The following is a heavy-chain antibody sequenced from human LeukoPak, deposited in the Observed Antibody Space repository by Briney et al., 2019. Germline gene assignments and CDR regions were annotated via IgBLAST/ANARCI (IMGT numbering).Heavy chain of an antibody. CDR3: ATAAWPPGPYYFDY. Sequence: ASVKVSCKVSGYTLTELSMHWVRQAPGKGLEWMGGFDPEDGETIYAQKFQGRVNMTEDTSTDTAYMELSSLRSEDTAVYYCATAAWPPGPYYFDYWGQGTLVTVSS. CDR1: GYTLTELS. J-gene: IGHJ4*02. V-gene: IGHV1-24*01. CDR2: FDPEDGET.